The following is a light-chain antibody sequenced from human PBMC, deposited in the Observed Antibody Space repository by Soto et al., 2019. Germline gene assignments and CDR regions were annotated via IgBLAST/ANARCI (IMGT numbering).Light chain of an antibody. V-gene: IGKV1-9*01. Sequence: DIQLTQSPSFLSASVGDRVTITCRASQGISSYLAWYQQKPGKAPNLLIYAASTLQSGVPSRFSGSGSGTEVTLTISSLQPEDFATYYCQQLNSYPHTFGQGTKLEI. CDR1: QGISSY. J-gene: IGKJ2*01. CDR2: AAS. CDR3: QQLNSYPHT.